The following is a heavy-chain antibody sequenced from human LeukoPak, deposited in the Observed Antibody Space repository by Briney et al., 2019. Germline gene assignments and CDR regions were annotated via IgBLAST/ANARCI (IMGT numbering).Heavy chain of an antibody. D-gene: IGHD2-2*01. J-gene: IGHJ5*02. Sequence: GGSLRLSCAASGFTVSSNYMSWVRQAPGKGLEWVSVIYSGGSTYYADSVKGRFTISRDSSKNTVNLQMNSLRAEDTAVYYCAKDHCSSITCYADWFDPWGQGTLVTVSS. CDR3: AKDHCSSITCYADWFDP. CDR1: GFTVSSNY. CDR2: IYSGGST. V-gene: IGHV3-66*01.